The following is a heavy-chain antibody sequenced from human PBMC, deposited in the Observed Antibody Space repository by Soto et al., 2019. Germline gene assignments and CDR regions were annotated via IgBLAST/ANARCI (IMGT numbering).Heavy chain of an antibody. J-gene: IGHJ4*02. CDR3: ARAVGPFDY. D-gene: IGHD1-26*01. V-gene: IGHV3-33*01. CDR1: GFVFSTYG. CDR2: IWYDGSNK. Sequence: QVPLVESGGGVVQPGRSLRLSCAASGFVFSTYGMHWVRQAPGKGLEWVAVIWYDGSNKYYADSVRGRFTISRDNSKNTLFLQLNSLRAEVTAVYYCARAVGPFDYWGQGTLVTVSS.